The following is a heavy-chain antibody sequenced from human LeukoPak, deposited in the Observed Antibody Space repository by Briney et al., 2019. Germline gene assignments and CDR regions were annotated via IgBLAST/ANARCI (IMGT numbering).Heavy chain of an antibody. V-gene: IGHV3-30*03. CDR2: ISFDGSET. CDR3: ARDRRSGSSRWFDT. J-gene: IGHJ5*02. D-gene: IGHD6-25*01. CDR1: GFTIKSYD. Sequence: GRSLRLSCADSGFTIKSYDRHWVRQAPGKGLEWVAIISFDGSETSYGDSVKGRFTISRDNSKSSLYLQMTNLRGNDTAVYYCARDRRSGSSRWFDTWGQGTLVTVSS.